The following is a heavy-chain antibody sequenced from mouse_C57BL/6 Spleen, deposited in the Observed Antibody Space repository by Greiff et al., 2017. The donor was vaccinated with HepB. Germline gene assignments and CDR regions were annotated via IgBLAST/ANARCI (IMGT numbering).Heavy chain of an antibody. CDR3: ARGDDGWYFDV. J-gene: IGHJ1*03. V-gene: IGHV1-52*01. CDR1: GYTFTSYW. CDR2: IDPSDSET. Sequence: VQLQQPGAELVRPGSSVKLSCKASGYTFTSYWMHWVKQRPIQGLEWIGNIDPSDSETHYNQKFKDKATLTVDKSSSTAYMQLSSLTSEDSAVYDCARGDDGWYFDVWGTGTTVTVSS. D-gene: IGHD2-12*01.